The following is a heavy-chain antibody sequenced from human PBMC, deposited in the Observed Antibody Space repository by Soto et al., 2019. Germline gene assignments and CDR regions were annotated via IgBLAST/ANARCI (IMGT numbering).Heavy chain of an antibody. CDR2: IYYSGST. D-gene: IGHD3-16*02. CDR1: GCSISSSSYY. V-gene: IGHV4-39*01. Sequence: SETLSLTCTVSGCSISSSSYYWVWIRQPPGKGLEWIGSIYYSGSTYYNPSLKSRVTISVDTSKNQFSLKLSSVTAADTAVYYCARLRPTGRYYFDCWGQGTLVTVSS. J-gene: IGHJ4*02. CDR3: ARLRPTGRYYFDC.